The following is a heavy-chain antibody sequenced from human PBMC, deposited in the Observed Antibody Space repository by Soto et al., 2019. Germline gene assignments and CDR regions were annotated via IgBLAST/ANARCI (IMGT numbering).Heavy chain of an antibody. CDR3: AKATATGAGAFDI. D-gene: IGHD2-8*02. CDR1: GFTCNSYY. Sequence: GGSLRLSGAASGFTCNSYYISWVRQAPGKGLEWVSTILVGGSTHYPDSVKGRFTISSDNSKNTALLQMNSLTAGDTAVYYCAKATATGAGAFDICGQGTVVTVSS. CDR2: ILVGGST. J-gene: IGHJ3*02. V-gene: IGHV3-23*01.